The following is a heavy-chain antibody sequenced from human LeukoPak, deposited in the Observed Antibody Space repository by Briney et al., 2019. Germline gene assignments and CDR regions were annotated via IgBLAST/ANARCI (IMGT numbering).Heavy chain of an antibody. D-gene: IGHD6-19*01. V-gene: IGHV1-2*06. J-gene: IGHJ4*02. CDR3: ARDYSSGWYVY. Sequence: ASVKVSCKASGYTFTDYYMHWVRQAPGQGLEWMGRINPYSGGTNYAQKFQGRVTMTRDTSISTAYMKLSRLKSDDTAVYYCARDYSSGWYVYWGQGTLVTVSS. CDR2: INPYSGGT. CDR1: GYTFTDYY.